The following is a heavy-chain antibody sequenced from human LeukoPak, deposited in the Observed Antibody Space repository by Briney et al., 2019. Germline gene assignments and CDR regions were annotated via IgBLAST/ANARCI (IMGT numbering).Heavy chain of an antibody. CDR3: ARAHDSSGYYSFYFDY. CDR2: IIPLFGTA. Sequence: ASVKVSCKASGYTFTSYGISWVRQAPGQGLEWMGGIIPLFGTANYAQKFQGRVTITADESTSTAYMELSSLRSEDTAMYYCARAHDSSGYYSFYFDYWGQGTLVTVSS. D-gene: IGHD3-22*01. CDR1: GYTFTSYG. J-gene: IGHJ4*02. V-gene: IGHV1-69*13.